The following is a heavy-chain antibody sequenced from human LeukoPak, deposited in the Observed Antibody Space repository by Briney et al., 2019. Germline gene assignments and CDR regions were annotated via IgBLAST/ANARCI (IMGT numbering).Heavy chain of an antibody. CDR3: AKVDGYNSGWYDS. V-gene: IGHV3-74*01. Sequence: PGGSLRLSCAASGFTFRNYWMHWARQVPGKGLVWVSRINPDGTSPHYADSVKGRFTISRDNAKNSLYLQMDILKPEDTAFYYCAKVDGYNSGWYDSWGQGTLVTVSS. CDR2: INPDGTSP. J-gene: IGHJ5*01. CDR1: GFTFRNYW. D-gene: IGHD6-19*01.